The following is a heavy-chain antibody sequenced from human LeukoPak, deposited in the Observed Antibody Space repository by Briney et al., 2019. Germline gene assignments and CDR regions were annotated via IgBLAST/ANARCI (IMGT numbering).Heavy chain of an antibody. CDR1: GGTFSSYA. CDR2: IIPIFGTA. V-gene: IGHV1-69*05. Sequence: SVKVSCKASGGTFSSYAISWVRQAPEQGLEWMGGIIPIFGTANYAQKFQGRVTITTDESTSTAYMELSSLRSEDTAVYYCARESRYYDFWSGYPREGYYSYYMDVWGKGTTVTVSS. J-gene: IGHJ6*03. CDR3: ARESRYYDFWSGYPREGYYSYYMDV. D-gene: IGHD3-3*01.